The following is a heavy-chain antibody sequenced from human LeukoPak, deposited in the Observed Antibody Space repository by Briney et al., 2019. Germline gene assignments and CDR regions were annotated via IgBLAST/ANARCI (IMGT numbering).Heavy chain of an antibody. J-gene: IGHJ4*02. Sequence: GGALILSCAASGFSLSDYARPSVRQAPGKGLGWVALIWDDGIDKYYADSVKGRFTISRDNSKNTLFLQMSSLRAEDTAVYYCARSGGIYYVLDYWGLGTLVTVSS. CDR3: ARSGGIYYVLDY. CDR2: IWDDGIDK. CDR1: GFSLSDYA. V-gene: IGHV3-33*01. D-gene: IGHD1-26*01.